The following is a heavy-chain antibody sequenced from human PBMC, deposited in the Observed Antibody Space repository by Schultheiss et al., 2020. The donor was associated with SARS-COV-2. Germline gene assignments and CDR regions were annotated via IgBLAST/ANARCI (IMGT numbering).Heavy chain of an antibody. J-gene: IGHJ4*02. V-gene: IGHV1-8*03. CDR1: GYTFTSYD. Sequence: ASVKVSCKASGYTFTSYDINWVRQATGQGLEWMGWMNPNSGNTGHAQKFQGRVTFSRNTSISTAYMELSSLRAEDTAVYYCAREGIQLKYFDYWGQGTLVTVSS. D-gene: IGHD5-18*01. CDR2: MNPNSGNT. CDR3: AREGIQLKYFDY.